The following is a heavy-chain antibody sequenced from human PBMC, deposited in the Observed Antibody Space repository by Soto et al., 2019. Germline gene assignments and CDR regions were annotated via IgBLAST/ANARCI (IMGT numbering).Heavy chain of an antibody. CDR2: VYVSDSET. D-gene: IGHD5-12*01. J-gene: IGHJ3*01. CDR3: ARRGTLSGRDAFDV. CDR1: GYSFTNYW. V-gene: IGHV5-51*01. Sequence: GESLKISCKGSGYSFTNYWIAWVRQMSGKGLEWVGSVYVSDSETKYSPSFQGQVTISADKYTNTAYLYWSSLKASDTAMYYCARRGTLSGRDAFDVWGEGTMVTVSS.